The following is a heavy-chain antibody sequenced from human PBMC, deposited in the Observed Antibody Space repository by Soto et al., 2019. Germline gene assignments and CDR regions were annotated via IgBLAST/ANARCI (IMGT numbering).Heavy chain of an antibody. V-gene: IGHV1-18*01. CDR3: ARDQQYSTPPQVFDY. D-gene: IGHD4-4*01. CDR2: ISTYNGNT. Sequence: QVQLLQSGAEVKKPGASVRVSCKASGYSFTRFGISWVRQAPGQGLEWVGRISTYNGNTKYAQKLQGRVTVSTDTSTSTAYMELRSLRSDDTAVYYCARDQQYSTPPQVFDYWGQGTLLTVPS. CDR1: GYSFTRFG. J-gene: IGHJ4*02.